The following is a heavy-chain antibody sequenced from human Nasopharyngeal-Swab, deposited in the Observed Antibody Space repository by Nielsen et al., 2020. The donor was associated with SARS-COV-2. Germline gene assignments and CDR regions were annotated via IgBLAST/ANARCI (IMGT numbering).Heavy chain of an antibody. Sequence: SVKVSCKASGYTFTNHFMHWVRQAPGQGLEWMGMINPSGGSTGYAQNFQGRVTVTRDTSTSSVYMELSSLSSEDTAVYYCARGYSYGLAYWGQGTLVTVSP. V-gene: IGHV1-46*01. CDR1: GYTFTNHF. CDR2: INPSGGST. D-gene: IGHD5-18*01. CDR3: ARGYSYGLAY. J-gene: IGHJ4*02.